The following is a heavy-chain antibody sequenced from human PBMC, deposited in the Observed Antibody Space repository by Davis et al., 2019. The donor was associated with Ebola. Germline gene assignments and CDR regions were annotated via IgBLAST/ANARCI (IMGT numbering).Heavy chain of an antibody. V-gene: IGHV3-30*12. CDR2: ISYDGSNK. CDR1: GFTFSSYG. D-gene: IGHD1-14*01. CDR3: AKGGGIRRPQMYYGMDV. Sequence: GGSLRLSCAASGFTFSSYGMHWVRQAPGKGLEWVAVISYDGSNKYYADSVKGRFTISRDNSKNTLYLQMNSLRAEDTAVYYCAKGGGIRRPQMYYGMDVWGQGTTVTVSS. J-gene: IGHJ6*02.